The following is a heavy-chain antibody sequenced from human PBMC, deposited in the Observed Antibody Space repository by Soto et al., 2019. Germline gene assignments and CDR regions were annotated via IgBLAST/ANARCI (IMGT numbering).Heavy chain of an antibody. Sequence: QVQLQESGPGLVKPSETLSLTCIVSGDSINNYFWWSWIRQPPGKGLEWVGNIHYSGSTTYNPSLRSRLSISVDKPKNQISLRLSSVTAADTAVYFCARGGGWLPEYWGQGTLVTVSS. CDR3: ARGGGWLPEY. J-gene: IGHJ4*02. CDR2: IHYSGST. V-gene: IGHV4-59*01. CDR1: GDSINNYF. D-gene: IGHD5-12*01.